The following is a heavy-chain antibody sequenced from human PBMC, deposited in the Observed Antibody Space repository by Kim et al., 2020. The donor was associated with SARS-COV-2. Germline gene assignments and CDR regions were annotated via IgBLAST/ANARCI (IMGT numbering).Heavy chain of an antibody. V-gene: IGHV3-49*04. CDR2: IRSKADGGTT. Sequence: GGSLRLSCTASGFTFGDYAMSWVRQAPGKGLEWVGFIRSKADGGTTEYAASVKGRFAISRDDSKSIAYLQMNSLKTEDTAVYYCTSCPAPTLRYFDWADCYYFGMDVWGQGTTVTVSS. D-gene: IGHD3-9*01. CDR3: TSCPAPTLRYFDWADCYYFGMDV. CDR1: GFTFGDYA. J-gene: IGHJ6*02.